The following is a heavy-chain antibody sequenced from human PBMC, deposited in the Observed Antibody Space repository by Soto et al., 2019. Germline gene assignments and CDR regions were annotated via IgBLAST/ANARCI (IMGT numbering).Heavy chain of an antibody. CDR3: ARDSSGWYGWDAFGI. V-gene: IGHV3-7*03. J-gene: IGHJ3*02. D-gene: IGHD6-19*01. Sequence: LXLSCSASGFTCSSYWMRWVRQAPGKGLEWVANIKQDGSEKYQVDSVKGRFTISRDNAKNSLYLQVNSLRAEDTAVYYCARDSSGWYGWDAFGIWGQGTMVTVSS. CDR2: IKQDGSEK. CDR1: GFTCSSYW.